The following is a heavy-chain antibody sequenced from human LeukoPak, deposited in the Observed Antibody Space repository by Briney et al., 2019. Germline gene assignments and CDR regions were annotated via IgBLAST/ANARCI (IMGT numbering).Heavy chain of an antibody. V-gene: IGHV3-21*01. D-gene: IGHD3-10*01. Sequence: GSVRLSCAASGFTFSSYSMNWVRQAPGKGLEWVSSISSNSSYIYYADSVKGRFTISRDNAKNSLYLQMNSLRAEDTAVYYCARGVDFYGSGSYLSDFDYWGQGTLVTVSS. CDR2: ISSNSSYI. J-gene: IGHJ4*02. CDR1: GFTFSSYS. CDR3: ARGVDFYGSGSYLSDFDY.